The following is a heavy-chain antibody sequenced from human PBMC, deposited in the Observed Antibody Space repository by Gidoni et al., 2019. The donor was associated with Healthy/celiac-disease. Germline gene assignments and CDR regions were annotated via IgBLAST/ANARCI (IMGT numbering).Heavy chain of an antibody. D-gene: IGHD6-13*01. CDR3: AKVISLSWAYYYYCGMDV. V-gene: IGHV3-23*01. Sequence: TISRDNSKNTLYLQMNSLRAEDTAVYYCAKVISLSWAYYYYCGMDVWGQGTTVTVSS. J-gene: IGHJ6*02.